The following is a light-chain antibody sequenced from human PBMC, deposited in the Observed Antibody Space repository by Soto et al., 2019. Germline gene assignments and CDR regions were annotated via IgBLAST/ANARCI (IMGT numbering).Light chain of an antibody. V-gene: IGKV1-5*03. CDR3: QHYNSYSEA. Sequence: DIQMTHSPSTLSGSVGDRVTITCRASQTISSGLAWYQQKPGKAPKLLIYKASTLKSGVPSRFSGSGSGTEFTLTISSLQHDDFATYYCQHYNSYSEAFGQGTKVDIK. CDR1: QTISSG. CDR2: KAS. J-gene: IGKJ1*01.